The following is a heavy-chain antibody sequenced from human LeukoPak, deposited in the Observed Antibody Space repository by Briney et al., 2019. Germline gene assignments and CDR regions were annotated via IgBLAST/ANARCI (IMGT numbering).Heavy chain of an antibody. CDR2: ISWNGARI. CDR1: GFTFAEYT. CDR3: VKDLVAASENVRGWYPMDH. J-gene: IGHJ4*02. Sequence: GGSLRLSCAASGFTFAEYTMHWVRQAPGKGLEWVSLISWNGARIHYGDSVKGRFTIPRVNSKNSLYLQMNSLRTEDTALYYCVKDLVAASENVRGWYPMDHWGQGTLVTVSS. D-gene: IGHD6-19*01. V-gene: IGHV3-43*01.